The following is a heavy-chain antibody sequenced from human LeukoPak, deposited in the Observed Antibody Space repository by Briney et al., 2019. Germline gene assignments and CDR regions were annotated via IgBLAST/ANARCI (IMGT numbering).Heavy chain of an antibody. V-gene: IGHV1-69*06. D-gene: IGHD6-13*01. CDR1: GGTFSSYA. J-gene: IGHJ4*02. CDR3: ATGIAAAGFL. Sequence: SVKVSCKASGGTFSSYAISWVRQAPGQGLEWMGGIIPIFGTANYAQKFQGRVTMTEDTSTDTAYMELSSLRSEDTAVYYCATGIAAAGFLWGQGTLVTVSS. CDR2: IIPIFGTA.